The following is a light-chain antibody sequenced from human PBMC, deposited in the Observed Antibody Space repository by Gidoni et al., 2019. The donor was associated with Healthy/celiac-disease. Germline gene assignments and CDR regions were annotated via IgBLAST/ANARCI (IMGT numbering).Light chain of an antibody. CDR1: SSAVGGYNY. CDR2: EVS. J-gene: IGLJ2*01. Sequence: QSALTQPASVSGSPGQSITIPCTGTSSAVGGYNYVSWYQPHPGKAPKLMIYEVSNRPSGVSNRFSGSKSGYTASLTISGLQAEDEADYYCSSYTSSSTLVVFGGGTKLTV. V-gene: IGLV2-14*01. CDR3: SSYTSSSTLVV.